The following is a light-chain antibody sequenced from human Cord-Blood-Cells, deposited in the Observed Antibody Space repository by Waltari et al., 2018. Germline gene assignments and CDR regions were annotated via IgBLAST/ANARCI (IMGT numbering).Light chain of an antibody. CDR2: WAS. Sequence: DIVMTQSPDSLAVSMGERPNINCKSSQSVLYSSNNKNYLAWYQQKPGQPPKLLIYWASTRESGVPDRFSGSGSGTDFTLTISSLQAEDVAVYFCQQYYSTPWTFGQGTKVEIK. J-gene: IGKJ1*01. CDR3: QQYYSTPWT. V-gene: IGKV4-1*01. CDR1: QSVLYSSNNKNY.